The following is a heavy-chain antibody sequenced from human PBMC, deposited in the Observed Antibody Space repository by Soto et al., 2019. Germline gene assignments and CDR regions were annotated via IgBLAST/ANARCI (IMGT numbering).Heavy chain of an antibody. V-gene: IGHV5-51*01. CDR3: ASLAIMPPTHLYY. J-gene: IGHJ1*01. D-gene: IGHD3-10*01. CDR2: IYPGDSDT. CDR1: GYSFTSYW. Sequence: GESLKISCKGSGYSFTSYWIGWVRQMPGKGLEWMGIIYPGDSDTRYSPSFQGQVTISADKSISTAYLQWSSLKASDTAMYYFASLAIMPPTHLYYWGQGTQLPVSS.